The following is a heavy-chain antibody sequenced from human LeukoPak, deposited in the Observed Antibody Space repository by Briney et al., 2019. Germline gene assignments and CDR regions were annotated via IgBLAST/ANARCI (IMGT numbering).Heavy chain of an antibody. CDR2: INPSGGST. Sequence: ASVKVSCKASGYTFTSYYMHWVRQAPGQGLEWMGIINPSGGSTSYAQKFQGRVTMTRDTSTSTVHMELSSLRSEDTAVYYCARTIAAAGSLVWFDTWGQGTLVTVSS. CDR3: ARTIAAAGSLVWFDT. J-gene: IGHJ5*02. V-gene: IGHV1-46*01. D-gene: IGHD6-13*01. CDR1: GYTFTSYY.